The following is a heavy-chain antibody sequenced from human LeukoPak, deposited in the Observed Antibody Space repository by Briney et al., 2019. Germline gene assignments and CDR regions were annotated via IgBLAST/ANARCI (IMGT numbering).Heavy chain of an antibody. D-gene: IGHD3-22*01. J-gene: IGHJ1*01. CDR3: ARRRYYDGSGYLE. V-gene: IGHV4-39*01. CDR1: GDSVSRSDSY. Sequence: SETLSLTRSVSGDSVSRSDSYWDWIRQPPGKGPEWIGTIYYSGRTYYSPSLKSRVTMSVDPSNNQFSLNLRSVTAADTALYYCARRRYYDGSGYLEWGQGTLLSVSS. CDR2: IYYSGRT.